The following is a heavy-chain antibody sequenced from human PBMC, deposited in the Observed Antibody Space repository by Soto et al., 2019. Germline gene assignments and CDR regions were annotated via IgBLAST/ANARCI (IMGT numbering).Heavy chain of an antibody. Sequence: PGGSLRLSCSASGFTFKSHAMHWVRQAPGKGLEYVSSIHTGGETTFYADAVKGRFIVSRDNSNNTLDLQMTSLKYEDSGVYYCVKGRAKHCSGRTCGLWMDLWGQGTTVTAP. CDR3: VKGRAKHCSGRTCGLWMDL. CDR2: IHTGGETT. D-gene: IGHD6-19*01. J-gene: IGHJ6*02. CDR1: GFTFKSHA. V-gene: IGHV3-64D*06.